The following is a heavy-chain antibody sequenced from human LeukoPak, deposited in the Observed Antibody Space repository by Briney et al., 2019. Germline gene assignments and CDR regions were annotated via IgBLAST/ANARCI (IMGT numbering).Heavy chain of an antibody. D-gene: IGHD1-26*01. CDR1: GGSISSNSYY. J-gene: IGHJ4*02. CDR2: TFHSGST. Sequence: SETLSLTCTVSGGSISSNSYYWGWIRQPPGKGLEWIGSTFHSGSTYYNPSLKSRVTISVDTSKNQFSLRLSSVTAEGTAVYFCAREARGTYTIDYWGQGTLVTVSS. CDR3: AREARGTYTIDY. V-gene: IGHV4-39*01.